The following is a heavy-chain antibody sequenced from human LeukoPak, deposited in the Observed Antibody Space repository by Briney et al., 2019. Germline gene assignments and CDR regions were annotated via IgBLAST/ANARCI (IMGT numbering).Heavy chain of an antibody. CDR2: IKQDGGER. D-gene: IGHD6-13*01. CDR1: GLTFSSYW. CDR3: ARDGTAAGLYFDL. J-gene: IGHJ4*01. V-gene: IGHV3-7*01. Sequence: PGGSLRLSCAGSGLTFSSYWMNWVRQAPGKGLEWVASIKQDGGERSYVDSVKGRFTISRDNAKNSLYLQMSNLRAEDTAVYYCARDGTAAGLYFDLWGQGTLVTVSS.